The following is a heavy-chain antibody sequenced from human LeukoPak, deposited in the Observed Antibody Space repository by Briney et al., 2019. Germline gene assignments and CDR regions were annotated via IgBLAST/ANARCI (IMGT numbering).Heavy chain of an antibody. CDR2: IYYSGTT. CDR3: AVQVVGFTYMVFDY. CDR1: GGSINDYY. V-gene: IGHV4-59*08. D-gene: IGHD3-22*01. Sequence: ASETLSLTCTVSGGSINDYYWSWIRQPPGEELEWIGNIYYSGTTSYNPSLESRVIISVDTSKNQFSLKLSSVTAADTAVYYCAVQVVGFTYMVFDYWGQGTLVTVSS. J-gene: IGHJ4*02.